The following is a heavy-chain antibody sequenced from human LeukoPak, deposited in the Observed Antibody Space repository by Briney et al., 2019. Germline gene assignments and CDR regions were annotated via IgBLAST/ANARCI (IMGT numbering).Heavy chain of an antibody. CDR3: AKPTVGSGSHYGLDV. D-gene: IGHD3-10*01. CDR2: ITGSAADT. CDR1: GFTFSNYA. J-gene: IGHJ6*04. Sequence: GGSLRLSCAASGFTFSNYAMSWVRQAPGKRLEWVSAITGSAADTYSVDSVKGRFTISRDNSRNTLYLQMNSLRAEDTAVYYCAKPTVGSGSHYGLDVWGKGTTVTVSS. V-gene: IGHV3-23*01.